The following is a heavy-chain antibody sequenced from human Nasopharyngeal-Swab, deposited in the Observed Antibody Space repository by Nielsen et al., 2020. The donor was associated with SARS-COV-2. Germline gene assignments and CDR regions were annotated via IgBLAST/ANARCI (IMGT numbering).Heavy chain of an antibody. D-gene: IGHD3-22*01. CDR2: INHSGST. Sequence: RQAPGKGLEWIGEINHSGSTNYNPSLKSRVTISVDTSKNQFSLKLSSVTAADTAVYYCASGYYYDSSGPQYGMDVWGQGTTVTVSS. CDR3: ASGYYYDSSGPQYGMDV. J-gene: IGHJ6*02. V-gene: IGHV4-34*01.